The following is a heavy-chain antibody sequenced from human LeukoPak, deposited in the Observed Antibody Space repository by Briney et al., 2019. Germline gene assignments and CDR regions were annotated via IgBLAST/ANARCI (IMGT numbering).Heavy chain of an antibody. V-gene: IGHV4-34*01. Sequence: SETLSLTCAVYGGSFSGYYWSWIRQPPGKGLEWIGEINHSGSTNYNPSLESRVTISVDTSKNQFSLKLSSVTAADTAVYYCARRDVIGNYHYYMDVWGKGTTVTVSS. CDR1: GGSFSGYY. CDR2: INHSGST. J-gene: IGHJ6*03. D-gene: IGHD2/OR15-2a*01. CDR3: ARRDVIGNYHYYMDV.